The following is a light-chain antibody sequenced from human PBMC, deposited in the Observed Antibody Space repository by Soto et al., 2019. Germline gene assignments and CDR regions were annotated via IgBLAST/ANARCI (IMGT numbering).Light chain of an antibody. Sequence: EIVMTQSPATLSVSPGERATLSCRASQSVSSNLAWYQQKPGQAPRLLIYGASTRATGIPARFSGSGSGTEFTLTISSLQSEDFAVYYCQQYNNWPHTFGQGIKLEI. J-gene: IGKJ2*01. CDR2: GAS. V-gene: IGKV3-15*01. CDR3: QQYNNWPHT. CDR1: QSVSSN.